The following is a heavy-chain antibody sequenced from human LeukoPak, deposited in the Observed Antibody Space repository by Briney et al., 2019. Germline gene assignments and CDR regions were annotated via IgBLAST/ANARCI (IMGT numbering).Heavy chain of an antibody. Sequence: GGSLRLSCAASGFTFSSYAMSWVRQAPGKGLEWVSAISGRGGSTYYADSVKGRFTISRDNSKNTLYLQMNSLRAEDTAVYYCAKDLHPTVLRFLEWLSPYDYWGQGTLVTVSS. V-gene: IGHV3-23*01. CDR1: GFTFSSYA. J-gene: IGHJ4*02. CDR2: ISGRGGST. CDR3: AKDLHPTVLRFLEWLSPYDY. D-gene: IGHD3-3*01.